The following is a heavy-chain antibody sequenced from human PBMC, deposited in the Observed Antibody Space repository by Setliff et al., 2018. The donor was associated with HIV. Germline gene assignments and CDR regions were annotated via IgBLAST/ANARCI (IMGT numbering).Heavy chain of an antibody. D-gene: IGHD3-3*01. Sequence: PSETLSLTCAVYGGSFSGYSWTWIRQSPGKGLEWIGEMNHSEHYYNPTLKSRVTISMDTSKNQFSLELSSGTAADTALYYCARTITTFGVIGRGGRMDVWGKGTTVTVSS. CDR1: GGSFSGYS. J-gene: IGHJ6*04. CDR2: MNHSEH. CDR3: ARTITTFGVIGRGGRMDV. V-gene: IGHV4-34*01.